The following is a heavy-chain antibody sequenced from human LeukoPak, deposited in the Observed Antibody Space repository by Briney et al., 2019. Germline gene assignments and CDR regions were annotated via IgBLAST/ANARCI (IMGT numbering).Heavy chain of an antibody. CDR3: ARAFGTYQYYFDY. Sequence: SETLSLTCTVSGGSISSSTYYWGWIRQPPGKGLEWIGGIYYSGNTYYNPSLKSPVTMSVDTSKIQFSLKLSSVTAADTAVYYCARAFGTYQYYFDYWGQGTVVTVSS. CDR2: IYYSGNT. V-gene: IGHV4-39*07. CDR1: GGSISSSTYY. D-gene: IGHD1-26*01. J-gene: IGHJ4*02.